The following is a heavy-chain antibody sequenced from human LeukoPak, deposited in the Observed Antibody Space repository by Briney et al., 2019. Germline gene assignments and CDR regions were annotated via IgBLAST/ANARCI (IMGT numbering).Heavy chain of an antibody. J-gene: IGHJ5*02. CDR2: INPNSGGT. CDR3: ARLHDSSSSA. D-gene: IGHD6-6*01. CDR1: GYTFTSYG. Sequence: ASVKVSCKASGYTFTSYGISWVRQAPGQGLEWMGWINPNSGGTNYAQKFQGRVTMTRDTSISTAYMELSRLRSDDTAVYYCARLHDSSSSAWGQGTLVTVSS. V-gene: IGHV1-2*02.